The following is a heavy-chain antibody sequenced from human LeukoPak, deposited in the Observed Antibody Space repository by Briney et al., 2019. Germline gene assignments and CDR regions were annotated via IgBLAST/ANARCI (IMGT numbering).Heavy chain of an antibody. J-gene: IGHJ4*02. Sequence: SETLSLTCSVSGGSISSDVYYWGWVRQPPGKGLEWIASMSHRRTPDYNPSLRGRVAMSVDTSKNQVFLKLSYVTASDTAIYYCVRHQVGTMLNSWGQGTLVTVSS. D-gene: IGHD1-7*01. CDR1: GGSISSDVYY. V-gene: IGHV4-39*01. CDR3: VRHQVGTMLNS. CDR2: MSHRRTP.